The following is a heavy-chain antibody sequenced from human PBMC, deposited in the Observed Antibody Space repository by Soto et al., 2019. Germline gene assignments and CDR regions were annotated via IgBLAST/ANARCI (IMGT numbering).Heavy chain of an antibody. Sequence: QALSLPSAISGDSVSDNGGAWNLIRHSPSRGLEWLGRTYYRSKWFYDYAASVKTRITINPDTSKNQFSLQLKSVTPEDTAVYYCTRDRAVAGTYYYGMDVWGQGTTVTVSS. V-gene: IGHV6-1*01. D-gene: IGHD6-19*01. CDR1: GDSVSDNGGA. J-gene: IGHJ6*02. CDR3: TRDRAVAGTYYYGMDV. CDR2: TYYRSKWFY.